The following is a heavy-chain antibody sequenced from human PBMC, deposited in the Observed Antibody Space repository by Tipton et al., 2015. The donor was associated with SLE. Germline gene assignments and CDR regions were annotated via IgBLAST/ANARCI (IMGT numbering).Heavy chain of an antibody. V-gene: IGHV4-39*01. Sequence: TLSLTCTVSGGSITSRSYYWGWIRQPPGKGLEWIGSIYYSGNTYYNPSLKSRVTISVDTPKKQFSLKLSSVTAADTAVYYCARLERRGAFDIWGQGTMVTVSS. CDR2: IYYSGNT. CDR3: ARLERRGAFDI. J-gene: IGHJ3*02. CDR1: GGSITSRSYY. D-gene: IGHD1-26*01.